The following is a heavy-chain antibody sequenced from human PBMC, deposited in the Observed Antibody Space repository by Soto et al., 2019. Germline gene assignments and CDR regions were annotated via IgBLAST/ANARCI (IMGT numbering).Heavy chain of an antibody. CDR1: GFTFDDYT. Sequence: GGSLRLSCAASGFTFDDYTMHWVHQAPGKGLEWVSLISWDGGSTYYADSVKGRFTISRDNSKNSLYLQMNSLRTEDTALYYCAKAGIAAAGKREGFYYYYGMDVWGQGTTVTVSS. V-gene: IGHV3-43*01. CDR2: ISWDGGST. CDR3: AKAGIAAAGKREGFYYYYGMDV. D-gene: IGHD6-13*01. J-gene: IGHJ6*02.